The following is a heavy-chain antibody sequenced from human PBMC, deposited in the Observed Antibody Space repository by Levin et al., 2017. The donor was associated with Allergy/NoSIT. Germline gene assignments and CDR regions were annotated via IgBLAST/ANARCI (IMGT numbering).Heavy chain of an antibody. CDR1: GGSISNYY. V-gene: IGHV4-4*07. CDR2: MFPSGTT. CDR3: ARGQVVIATWAMDV. Sequence: RASETLSLTCTVSGGSISNYYWSWIRQPAGKGLEWVGRMFPSGTTNYNPSLKSRLTMSVDTSKSQFFLRLTSVTAADTAVYYCARGQVVIATWAMDVWGQGTAVTVSS. J-gene: IGHJ6*02. D-gene: IGHD2-21*01.